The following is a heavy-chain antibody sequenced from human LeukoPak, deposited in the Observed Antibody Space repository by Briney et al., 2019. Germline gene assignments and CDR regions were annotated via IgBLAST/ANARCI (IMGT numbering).Heavy chain of an antibody. D-gene: IGHD3-16*02. CDR2: INHSGST. V-gene: IGHV4-34*01. CDR1: GGSFSGYY. CDR3: ARERYDYVWGSYRYCDY. J-gene: IGHJ4*02. Sequence: SETLSLTCAVYGGSFSGYYWSWIRQPPGKGLEWIGEINHSGSTNYNPSLKSRVTISVDTSKNQFSLKLSSVTAADTAVYYCARERYDYVWGSYRYCDYWGQGTLVTVFS.